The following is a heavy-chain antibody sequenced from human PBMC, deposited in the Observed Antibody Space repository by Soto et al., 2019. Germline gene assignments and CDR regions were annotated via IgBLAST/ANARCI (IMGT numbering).Heavy chain of an antibody. CDR2: INHSGST. CDR3: ARGGGSSITGTTTIAFDI. J-gene: IGHJ3*02. CDR1: GGSFSGYY. Sequence: SETLSLTCAVYGGSFSGYYWSWIRQPPGKGLEWIGEINHSGSTNYNPSLKSRVTISVDTSKNQFSLKLSSVTAADTAVYYCARGGGSSITGTTTIAFDIWGQGTMVTVSS. V-gene: IGHV4-34*01. D-gene: IGHD1-20*01.